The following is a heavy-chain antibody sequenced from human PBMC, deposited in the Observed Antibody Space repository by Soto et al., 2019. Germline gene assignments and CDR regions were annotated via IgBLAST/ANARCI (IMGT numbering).Heavy chain of an antibody. CDR3: ARVIVGATSISYYYGMDF. V-gene: IGHV1-3*01. D-gene: IGHD1-26*01. CDR1: GYTFTSYA. Sequence: GASVKVSCKASGYTFTSYAMHWVRQAPGQRLEWMGWINAGNGNTKYSQKFQGRVTITRDTSASTAYMELSSLRSEDTAVYYCARVIVGATSISYYYGMDFWGQGTTVTVSS. J-gene: IGHJ6*02. CDR2: INAGNGNT.